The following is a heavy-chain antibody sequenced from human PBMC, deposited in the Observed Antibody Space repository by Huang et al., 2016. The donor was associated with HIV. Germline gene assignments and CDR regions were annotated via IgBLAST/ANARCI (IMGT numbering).Heavy chain of an antibody. Sequence: QVQLQQWGAGLLKPSETLSLTCAVYGGSLSGYYWSWIRQPPGKGLEGIGEINHSGSTNYNPSLKSRVTISVDTSKNQFSLKLSSVTAADTAVDYCARILMYYNSSGYGFDYWGQGTLVTVSS. CDR3: ARILMYYNSSGYGFDY. D-gene: IGHD3-22*01. CDR1: GGSLSGYY. J-gene: IGHJ4*02. CDR2: INHSGST. V-gene: IGHV4-34*01.